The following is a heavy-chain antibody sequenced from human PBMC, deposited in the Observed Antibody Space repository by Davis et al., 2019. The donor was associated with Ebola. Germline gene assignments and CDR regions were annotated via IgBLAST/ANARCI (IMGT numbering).Heavy chain of an antibody. Sequence: PRGSLRLSCAASRFTFSDSWMSWIRQAPGTGPEWVAAINPDGSGRSYVASGRGRFTISRDNARNSLYLQMNTLRAEDTAVYYCMTDPTWDTETWGQETLVTVSS. D-gene: IGHD7-27*01. CDR2: INPDGSGR. CDR3: MTDPTWDTET. V-gene: IGHV3-7*04. J-gene: IGHJ5*02. CDR1: RFTFSDSW.